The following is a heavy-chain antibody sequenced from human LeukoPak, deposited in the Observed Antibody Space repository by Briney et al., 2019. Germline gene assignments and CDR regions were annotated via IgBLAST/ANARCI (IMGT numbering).Heavy chain of an antibody. CDR3: ARQVGYCSDGTCYFDS. D-gene: IGHD2-15*01. V-gene: IGHV3-23*01. CDR1: GFTFSNYA. J-gene: IGHJ4*02. Sequence: GGSLRLSCAASGFTFSNYAMSWIRQAPGKGLEWVSAVSAGGGSTYDADSVKGRFTIPRDSSRDTLYLQMNSLRAEDTAIYYCARQVGYCSDGTCYFDSWGQGTLVTVSS. CDR2: VSAGGGST.